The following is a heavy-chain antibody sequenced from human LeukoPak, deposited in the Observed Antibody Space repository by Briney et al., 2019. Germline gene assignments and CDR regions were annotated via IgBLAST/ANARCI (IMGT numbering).Heavy chain of an antibody. CDR3: ANSPRGIIDY. CDR1: GFSFSNYA. V-gene: IGHV3-23*01. Sequence: GGSLRLSCVSSGFSFSNYAMSWARQAPGKGLEWVSIISSSDDSTYYADSVKGRFTISRDNSKNTLYLQMNSLRAEDTAVYYCANSPRGIIDYWGQGTLVTVSS. J-gene: IGHJ4*02. CDR2: ISSSDDST. D-gene: IGHD1-14*01.